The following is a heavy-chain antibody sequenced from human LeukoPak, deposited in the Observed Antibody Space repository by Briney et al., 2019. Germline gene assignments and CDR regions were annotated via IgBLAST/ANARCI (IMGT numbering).Heavy chain of an antibody. J-gene: IGHJ4*02. V-gene: IGHV3-23*01. Sequence: QPGGSLKLSCAASGFTFSSYAMSWVRQAPGKGLEWVSAISGSGGSTYYADSVKGRFTISRDNSKNTLYLQMNSLRAEDTAVYYCAKTSDFWSGYFHYFDYWGQGTLVTVSS. D-gene: IGHD3-3*01. CDR1: GFTFSSYA. CDR2: ISGSGGST. CDR3: AKTSDFWSGYFHYFDY.